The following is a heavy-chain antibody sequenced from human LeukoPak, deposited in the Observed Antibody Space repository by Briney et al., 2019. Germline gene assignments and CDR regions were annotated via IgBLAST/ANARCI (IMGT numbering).Heavy chain of an antibody. CDR1: GFTFSRSW. D-gene: IGHD6-13*01. Sequence: GGSLRLSCVGSGFTFSRSWMTWVRQAPGKGLEWVANIKEDGRKIYYADSVKGRFTISRDNAKNSVYLQMNSLRAEDTAVYYCASGGIAAAGTFDYWGQGTLVTVSS. CDR2: IKEDGRKI. CDR3: ASGGIAAAGTFDY. J-gene: IGHJ4*02. V-gene: IGHV3-7*01.